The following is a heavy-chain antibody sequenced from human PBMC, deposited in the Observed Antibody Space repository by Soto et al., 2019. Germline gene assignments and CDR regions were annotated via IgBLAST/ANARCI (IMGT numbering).Heavy chain of an antibody. V-gene: IGHV3-33*01. CDR3: ARDKNGVAAAGYFDY. Sequence: QVQLVESGGGVVQPGRSLRLSCAASGFTFSSYGMHWVRQAPGKGLEWVAVIWYDGSNKYYADSVKGRFTISRDNSNNTLDLQMNSLRAEDTAVYYCARDKNGVAAAGYFDYWGQGTLVTVSS. CDR2: IWYDGSNK. J-gene: IGHJ4*02. D-gene: IGHD6-13*01. CDR1: GFTFSSYG.